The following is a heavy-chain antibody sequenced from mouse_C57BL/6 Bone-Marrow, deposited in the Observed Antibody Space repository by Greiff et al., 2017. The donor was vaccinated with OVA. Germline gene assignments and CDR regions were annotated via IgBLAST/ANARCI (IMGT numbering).Heavy chain of an antibody. CDR1: GYAFSSYW. D-gene: IGHD1-1*01. CDR3: AREDYGSSYHDY. V-gene: IGHV1-80*01. Sequence: QVQLQQSGAELVKPGASVKISCKASGYAFSSYWMNWVKQRPGKGLEWIGQIYPGDGDTNYNGKFKGKATLTADKSSSTAYMQLSSLTSEDSAVYFCAREDYGSSYHDYWGQGTTLTVSS. J-gene: IGHJ2*01. CDR2: IYPGDGDT.